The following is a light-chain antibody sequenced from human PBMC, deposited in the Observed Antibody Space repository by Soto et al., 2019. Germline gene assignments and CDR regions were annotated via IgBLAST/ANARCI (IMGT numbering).Light chain of an antibody. CDR3: SSYTTSNTRQIV. J-gene: IGLJ1*01. CDR2: DVT. Sequence: QSALTQPASVSGSPGQSITISCTGTSSDVGGYNYVSWYQHHPGKAPKLIIYDVTNRPSGVSNPFSGSKSGNTASLTISGLQPEDEPDYYCSSYTTSNTRQIVFGTGTKLTVL. CDR1: SSDVGGYNY. V-gene: IGLV2-14*03.